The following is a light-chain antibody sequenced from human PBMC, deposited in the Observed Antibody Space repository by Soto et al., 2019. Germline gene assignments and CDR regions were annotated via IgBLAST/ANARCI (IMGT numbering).Light chain of an antibody. CDR2: DAS. Sequence: EIVLTQSPVTLSLSPGERVTLSCRASQSVNSNVAWYQQKPGQAPRLLIYDASNRATGIPARFSGSGSGTDFTLTISSLEPEDFAVYYCQQRDNWPPLFTFGPGTKVDLK. J-gene: IGKJ3*01. CDR3: QQRDNWPPLFT. V-gene: IGKV3-11*01. CDR1: QSVNSN.